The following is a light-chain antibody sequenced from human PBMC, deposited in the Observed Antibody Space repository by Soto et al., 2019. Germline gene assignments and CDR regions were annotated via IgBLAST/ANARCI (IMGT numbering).Light chain of an antibody. Sequence: DIQMTQSPSSLSASVGDTVTITCRASQGIIDYLAWYQQRPGKVPNLLIYAGSTLQTGVPSRFSGSGPGPDFTLTISSLQPEDAGTSYCQKYDSSPHTFGPGTKVEIK. V-gene: IGKV1-27*01. CDR1: QGIIDY. CDR3: QKYDSSPHT. J-gene: IGKJ1*01. CDR2: AGS.